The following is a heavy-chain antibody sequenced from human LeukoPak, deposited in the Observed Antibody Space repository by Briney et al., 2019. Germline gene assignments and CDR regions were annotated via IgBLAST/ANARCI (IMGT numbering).Heavy chain of an antibody. CDR2: IYYSGST. J-gene: IGHJ4*02. CDR3: ARVAYYYDSSGCSPVDY. V-gene: IGHV4-30-4*08. Sequence: PSETLSLNCTVSGGSISSGDYYWSWIRQPPGKGLEWIGYIYYSGSTYYNPSLKSRVTISVDTSKNQFSLKLSSVTAADTAVYYCARVAYYYDSSGCSPVDYWGQGTLVTVSS. CDR1: GGSISSGDYY. D-gene: IGHD3-22*01.